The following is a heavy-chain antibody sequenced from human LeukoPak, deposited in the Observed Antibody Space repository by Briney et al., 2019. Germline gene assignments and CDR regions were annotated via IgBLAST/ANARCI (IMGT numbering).Heavy chain of an antibody. V-gene: IGHV4-59*12. CDR3: ARDDGYQLLFDY. Sequence: SETLSLTCTVSGDSITNYYWSWVRQPPGKGLEWIGYIYYSGSTNYNPSLKSRVTISVDTSKNQFSLKLSSVTAADTDVYYCARDDGYQLLFDYWGQGTLVTVSS. D-gene: IGHD2-2*01. J-gene: IGHJ4*02. CDR2: IYYSGST. CDR1: GDSITNYY.